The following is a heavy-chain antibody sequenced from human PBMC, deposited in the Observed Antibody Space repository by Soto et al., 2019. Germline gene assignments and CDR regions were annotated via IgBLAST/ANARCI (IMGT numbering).Heavy chain of an antibody. D-gene: IGHD3-3*01. CDR1: GYTFNTYG. CDR2: ISAYDGKT. V-gene: IGHV1-18*01. Sequence: ASVKVSCKASGYTFNTYGINWVRQAPGQGLELMGWISAYDGKTTYAEKFQGRVTLTTDTSTSTAYMELRSLRSDDTAIYYCARDPHEFWTSYWFDPWGQGTPVTVSS. J-gene: IGHJ5*02. CDR3: ARDPHEFWTSYWFDP.